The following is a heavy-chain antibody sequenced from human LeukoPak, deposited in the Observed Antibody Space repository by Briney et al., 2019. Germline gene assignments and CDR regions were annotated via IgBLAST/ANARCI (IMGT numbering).Heavy chain of an antibody. Sequence: ASVKVSCKASGGTFSSYAISWVGQAPRQGLEWMGGIIPIFGTANYAQKFQGRVTITADESTSTAYMELSSLRSEDTAVYYCARDRHPRDPKGAYYDSSGYYYLDYWGQGTLVTVSS. J-gene: IGHJ4*02. D-gene: IGHD3-22*01. CDR1: GGTFSSYA. CDR2: IIPIFGTA. CDR3: ARDRHPRDPKGAYYDSSGYYYLDY. V-gene: IGHV1-69*13.